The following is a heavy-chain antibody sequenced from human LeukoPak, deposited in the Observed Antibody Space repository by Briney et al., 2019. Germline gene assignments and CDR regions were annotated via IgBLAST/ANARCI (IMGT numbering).Heavy chain of an antibody. J-gene: IGHJ4*02. V-gene: IGHV4-39*07. D-gene: IGHD1-26*01. Sequence: SETLSLTCIVSGGSISTSAYYWGWIRQPPGEGLQWIGSIYYSGNTYYNPSLKSRVTISVDTSKNQFSLKLSSVTAADTAVYYCAAGIAGADGYWGQGTLVTVSS. CDR2: IYYSGNT. CDR3: AAGIAGADGY. CDR1: GGSISTSAYY.